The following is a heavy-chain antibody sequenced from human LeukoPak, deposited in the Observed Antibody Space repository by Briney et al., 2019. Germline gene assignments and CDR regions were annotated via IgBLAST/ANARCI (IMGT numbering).Heavy chain of an antibody. J-gene: IGHJ4*02. D-gene: IGHD3-10*01. CDR2: INPSGGST. CDR1: GYTFTSYY. Sequence: ASVKVSCKASGYTFTSYYMHWVRQAPGQGLEWMGIINPSGGSTSYAQKFQGRVTMTRDTSTSTVYMELSSLRSEDTAVYYCARGIGITMVRGVTAFDYWGQGTLVTVSS. CDR3: ARGIGITMVRGVTAFDY. V-gene: IGHV1-46*01.